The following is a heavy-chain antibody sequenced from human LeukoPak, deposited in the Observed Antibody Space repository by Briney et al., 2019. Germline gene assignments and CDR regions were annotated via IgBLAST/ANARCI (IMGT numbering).Heavy chain of an antibody. Sequence: GASVKVSCKASGYTFNVYYIHWVRQAPGQGLEWMAWINPNSGGTDYADRFQGRVTMTRDMSTSTVYMELSSLRSEDTAVYYCERHYGSGQYYFDYWGQGTLVTVSS. CDR1: GYTFNVYY. CDR3: ERHYGSGQYYFDY. J-gene: IGHJ4*02. V-gene: IGHV1-2*02. D-gene: IGHD3-10*01. CDR2: INPNSGGT.